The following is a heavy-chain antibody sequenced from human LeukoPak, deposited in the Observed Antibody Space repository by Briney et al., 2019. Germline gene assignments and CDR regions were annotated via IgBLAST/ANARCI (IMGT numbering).Heavy chain of an antibody. V-gene: IGHV4-59*01. CDR1: GGSISGYY. CDR3: ARGGYDILAENYEPFNY. Sequence: SETLSLTCAVSGGSISGYYWNWIRQPPGKGLEWIGNIYNSGSTNYNPSLKSRATISVDTSKSQFSLRLSSVTAADTAVYYCARGGYDILAENYEPFNYWGQGTLATVSS. CDR2: IYNSGST. D-gene: IGHD3-9*01. J-gene: IGHJ4*02.